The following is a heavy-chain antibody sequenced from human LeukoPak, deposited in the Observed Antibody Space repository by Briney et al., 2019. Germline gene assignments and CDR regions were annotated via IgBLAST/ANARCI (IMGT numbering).Heavy chain of an antibody. D-gene: IGHD6-13*01. J-gene: IGHJ5*02. CDR1: GWSFSGYY. Sequence: SETLSLTCAVYGWSFSGYYWGWIRQPPGKGLEWIGNIYPTGSTYYNPSRKSRVTIIVDTSKNQFSLKVSSVSAADTAVYYCARAYSSSWYRNWFDPWGQGTLVTVSS. CDR2: IYPTGST. CDR3: ARAYSSSWYRNWFDP. V-gene: IGHV4-38-2*01.